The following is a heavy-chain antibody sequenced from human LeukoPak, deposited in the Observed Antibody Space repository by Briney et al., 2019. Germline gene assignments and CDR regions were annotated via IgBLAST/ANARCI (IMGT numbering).Heavy chain of an antibody. J-gene: IGHJ4*02. D-gene: IGHD4-17*01. CDR1: GFTFSDHY. Sequence: GGSLRLSCAASGFTFSDHYMDWVRQAPGKGLEWVGRTRNKANSYAIEYAASVKGRFTISRDVSKNSLYLQMDSLRTEDTAVYYCARIAVTGYYFDYWGQGTLVTVSS. V-gene: IGHV3-72*01. CDR3: ARIAVTGYYFDY. CDR2: TRNKANSYAI.